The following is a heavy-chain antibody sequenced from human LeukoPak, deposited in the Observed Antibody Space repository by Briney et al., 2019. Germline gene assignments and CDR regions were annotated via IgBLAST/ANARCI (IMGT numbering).Heavy chain of an antibody. Sequence: GGSLRLSCAASGFTFSSYSMNWVRQAPGKGLEWVSYISSSSSTIYYADSVKGRFTISRDNAKNSLYLQMNSLRAEDTAVYYCARDPPDCGGDCYWGYYYYYYMDVWGKGTTVTVSS. J-gene: IGHJ6*03. CDR3: ARDPPDCGGDCYWGYYYYYYMDV. CDR1: GFTFSSYS. CDR2: ISSSSSTI. D-gene: IGHD2-21*02. V-gene: IGHV3-48*01.